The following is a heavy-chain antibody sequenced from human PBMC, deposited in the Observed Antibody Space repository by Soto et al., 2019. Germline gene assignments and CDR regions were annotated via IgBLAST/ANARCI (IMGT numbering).Heavy chain of an antibody. CDR2: ISYDGSNK. D-gene: IGHD3-9*01. Sequence: HPGGSLRLSCAAPGFTFSSYGMHWVRQAPGKGLEWVAVISYDGSNKYYADSVKGRFTISRDNSKNTLYLQMNSLRAEDTAVYYCAKDLLRYFDWLWNSFDYWGQGTLVTVSS. J-gene: IGHJ4*02. CDR1: GFTFSSYG. CDR3: AKDLLRYFDWLWNSFDY. V-gene: IGHV3-30*18.